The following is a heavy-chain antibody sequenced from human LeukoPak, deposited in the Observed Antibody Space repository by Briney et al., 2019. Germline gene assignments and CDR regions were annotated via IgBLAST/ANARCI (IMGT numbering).Heavy chain of an antibody. V-gene: IGHV1-2*02. D-gene: IGHD2-2*01. J-gene: IGHJ5*02. CDR2: MNPNSGGT. Sequence: VSVKVSCKASGYTFTGYYMHWVRQAPGQGLEWMVGMNPNSGGTNYAQKFQGRVTMTRDTSINTAYMELSRLRSDDTAVYYCARGNEVVVPAAAPGGWFDPWGQGTLVTVSS. CDR3: ARGNEVVVPAAAPGGWFDP. CDR1: GYTFTGYY.